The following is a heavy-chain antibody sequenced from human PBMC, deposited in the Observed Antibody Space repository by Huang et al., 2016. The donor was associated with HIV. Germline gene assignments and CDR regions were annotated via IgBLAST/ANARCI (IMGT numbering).Heavy chain of an antibody. CDR1: GYTLTELS. CDR2: SAPEHGET. CDR3: AAGYDTYYDI. D-gene: IGHD2-21*01. Sequence: QVQLVQSGAEVKKPGASVKVSCKVSGYTLTELSIHWVRHATGKGLEWMGGSAPEHGETIYAQNFQGRVTMTEDTSTDTAYMELHSLRPEDTAVYYCAAGYDTYYDIWGQGTMVIASS. V-gene: IGHV1-24*01. J-gene: IGHJ3*02.